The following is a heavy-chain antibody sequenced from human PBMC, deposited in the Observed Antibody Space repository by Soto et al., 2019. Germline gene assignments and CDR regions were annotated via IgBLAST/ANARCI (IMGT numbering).Heavy chain of an antibody. CDR1: GFTFSSYG. CDR3: AKDEAAYDFWSGYYWQYYYYGMDV. J-gene: IGHJ6*02. CDR2: ISYDGGNK. V-gene: IGHV3-30*18. Sequence: AGGSLRLSCAASGFTFSSYGMHWVRQAPGKGLEWVAVISYDGGNKYYADSVKGRFTISRDNSKNTLYLQMNSLRAEDTAVYYCAKDEAAYDFWSGYYWQYYYYGMDVWGQGTTVTVSS. D-gene: IGHD3-3*01.